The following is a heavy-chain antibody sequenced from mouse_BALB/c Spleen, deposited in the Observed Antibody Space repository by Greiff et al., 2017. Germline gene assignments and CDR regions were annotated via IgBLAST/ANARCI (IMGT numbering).Heavy chain of an antibody. CDR3: NARYDEGAYAMDY. CDR1: GFNIKDYY. CDR2: IDPENGDT. V-gene: IGHV14-4*02. Sequence: EVQLQQSGAELVRSGASVKLSCTASGFNIKDYYMHWVKQRPEQGLEWIGWIDPENGDTEYAPKFQGKATMTADTSSNTAYLQLSSLTSEDTAVYYCNARYDEGAYAMDYWGQGTSVTVSS. J-gene: IGHJ4*01. D-gene: IGHD2-14*01.